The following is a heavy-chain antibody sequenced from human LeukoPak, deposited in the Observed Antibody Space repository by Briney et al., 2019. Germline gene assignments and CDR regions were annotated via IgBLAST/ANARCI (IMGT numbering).Heavy chain of an antibody. CDR1: GFTFSGSA. J-gene: IGHJ4*02. CDR3: TGIAAAGFDY. D-gene: IGHD6-13*01. V-gene: IGHV3-73*01. CDR2: IRSKANSYAT. Sequence: GGSLKLSCAASGFTFSGSAMHWVRQASGKGLEWVGRIRSKANSYATAYAASVKGRSTISRDDSKNTAYLQMNSLKTEDTAVYYCTGIAAAGFDYWGQGTLVTVSS.